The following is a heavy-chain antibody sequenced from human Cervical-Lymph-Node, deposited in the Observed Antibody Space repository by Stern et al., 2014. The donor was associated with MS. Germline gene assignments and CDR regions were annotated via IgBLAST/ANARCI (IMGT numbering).Heavy chain of an antibody. V-gene: IGHV1-46*01. J-gene: IGHJ4*02. D-gene: IGHD3-9*01. CDR3: ARLRGYNVLTGYLDY. CDR1: GYTFTNYY. CDR2: INPSGDST. Sequence: VQLVESGAEVKKPGASVKISCKASGYTFTNYYMHWVRQAHGQGLEWMGIINPSGDSTSYAQKFEGRVTMTRDTSTSTVNMELSSLTSGDTAVYYCARLRGYNVLTGYLDYWGQGTLVTVSS.